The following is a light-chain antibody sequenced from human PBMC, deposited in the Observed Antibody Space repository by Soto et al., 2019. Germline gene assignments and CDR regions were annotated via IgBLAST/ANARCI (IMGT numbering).Light chain of an antibody. CDR1: SGHSSYA. CDR2: LNSDGSH. V-gene: IGLV4-69*01. CDR3: QTWGTGIRV. J-gene: IGLJ3*02. Sequence: QSVLTQSPSASASLGASVKLTCTLSSGHSSYAVAWHQQRPEKGPRYLMKLNSDGSHSTGDGIPDRFSGSSSGAERYLTISGLQPEDEADYYCQTWGTGIRVFGGGTKLTVL.